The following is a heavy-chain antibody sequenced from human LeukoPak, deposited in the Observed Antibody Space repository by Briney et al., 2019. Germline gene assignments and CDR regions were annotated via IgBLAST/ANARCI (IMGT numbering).Heavy chain of an antibody. D-gene: IGHD2-15*01. CDR1: GGSINNYY. CDR2: IYTRGST. V-gene: IGHV4-4*07. Sequence: PSETLSLTCTVSGGSINNYYWSWIRQPAGKGLVWIGRIYTRGSTNYNPSLKSRVTMSVDTSKNQFSLKLSSVTAADTAVYYCARGRYCSADICSGGDAFDIWGQGTMVSVSS. CDR3: ARGRYCSADICSGGDAFDI. J-gene: IGHJ3*02.